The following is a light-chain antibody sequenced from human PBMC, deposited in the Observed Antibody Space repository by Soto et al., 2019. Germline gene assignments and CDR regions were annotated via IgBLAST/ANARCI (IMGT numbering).Light chain of an antibody. Sequence: EMGLNQSPGTLSLSSGERATLSCRASQSVSSSYLAWHQQPPGQDPSLLIYGESSRATGISDRSSGSGSATDSPPTISRMEPEDFAVYYCQHYGSSWTFGQWNQVDLK. J-gene: IGKJ1*01. CDR3: QHYGSSWT. CDR1: QSVSSSY. CDR2: GES. V-gene: IGKV3-20*01.